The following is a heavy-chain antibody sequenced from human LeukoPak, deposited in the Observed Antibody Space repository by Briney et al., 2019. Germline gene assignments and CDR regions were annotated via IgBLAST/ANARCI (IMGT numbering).Heavy chain of an antibody. CDR2: ISGSGSPI. D-gene: IGHD5-18*01. V-gene: IGHV3-48*03. Sequence: PGGSLRLSCAASGFTFSSYEMNWVRQAPGEGLEWISCISGSGSPIYYADSVKGRFTIYRDNAKNSLYLQMNSLRAEDTAVYYCARGFRHTAMFLDYWGQGTLVTVSS. CDR3: ARGFRHTAMFLDY. CDR1: GFTFSSYE. J-gene: IGHJ4*02.